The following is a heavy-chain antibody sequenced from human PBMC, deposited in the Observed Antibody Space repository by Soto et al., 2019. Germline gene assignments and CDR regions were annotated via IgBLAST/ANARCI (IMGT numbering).Heavy chain of an antibody. J-gene: IGHJ4*02. CDR1: GFPFTSSA. D-gene: IGHD5-18*01. CDR2: IVVGSGKT. V-gene: IGHV1-58*01. CDR3: AAGIQPDYFDY. Sequence: QMQLVQSGPEVKKPGTSVKCSCKASGFPFTSSAVQWVRQPLGQRLEWIGWIVVGSGKTNHAQKFQERVTITRDMATSTAYMELSSLRSEDTAVYYCAAGIQPDYFDYWGQGTLVTVSS.